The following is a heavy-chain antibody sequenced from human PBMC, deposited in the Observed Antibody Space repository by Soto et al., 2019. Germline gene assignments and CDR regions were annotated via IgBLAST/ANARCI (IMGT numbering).Heavy chain of an antibody. CDR3: ARDVDGYHGEFAFDI. Sequence: SETLSLTCTVSGGSISSGDYYWSWIRQPPGKGLEWIGYIYYSGSTYYNPSLKSRVTISVDTSKNQFSLKLSSVTAADTAVYYYARDVDGYHGEFAFDIWGQGTMVTVSS. CDR2: IYYSGST. CDR1: GGSISSGDYY. J-gene: IGHJ3*02. V-gene: IGHV4-30-4*01. D-gene: IGHD5-12*01.